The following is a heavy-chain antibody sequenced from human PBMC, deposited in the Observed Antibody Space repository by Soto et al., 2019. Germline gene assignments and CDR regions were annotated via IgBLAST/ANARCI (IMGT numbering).Heavy chain of an antibody. J-gene: IGHJ4*02. V-gene: IGHV1-2*04. CDR1: GYTFTDYY. CDR3: ASSHLRDRAAADFDY. Sequence: QVQLVQSGAEVKKPGASVKVSCKASGYTFTDYYIHWVRQAPGQGLEWMGWINPNSGGTNYAQKFKGWVTMTRDTSISTAYMELSRLRSDDTAVYYCASSHLRDRAAADFDYWGQGTLVTVSS. CDR2: INPNSGGT. D-gene: IGHD6-25*01.